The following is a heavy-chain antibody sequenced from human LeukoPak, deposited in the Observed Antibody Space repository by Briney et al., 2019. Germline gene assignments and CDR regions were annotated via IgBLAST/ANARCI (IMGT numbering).Heavy chain of an antibody. J-gene: IGHJ3*02. D-gene: IGHD3-22*01. CDR1: GGSISSYY. V-gene: IGHV4-4*07. Sequence: SETLSLTCTVSGGSISSYYWSWIRQPAGKGLEWIGRIYTSGSTNYNPSLKSRVTMSVDTSKNQFSLKLSSVTAADTAVYYCARDYYYDSRRDAFDIWGQGTMVTVSS. CDR3: ARDYYYDSRRDAFDI. CDR2: IYTSGST.